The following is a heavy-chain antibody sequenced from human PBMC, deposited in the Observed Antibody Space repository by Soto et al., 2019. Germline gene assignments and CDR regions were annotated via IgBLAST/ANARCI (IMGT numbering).Heavy chain of an antibody. J-gene: IGHJ4*02. Sequence: QVQLQESGPGLVKPSETLSLTCTVSGGSITNNYWCWIRQPPGKGLEWIGYIYYSGSTNYNPSLKSRVTISMDTSKNQFSLELRFVTAADTAMYYCAGYDFALYWGQGTLVTVSS. V-gene: IGHV4-59*01. CDR2: IYYSGST. CDR1: GGSITNNY. CDR3: AGYDFALY. D-gene: IGHD3-16*01.